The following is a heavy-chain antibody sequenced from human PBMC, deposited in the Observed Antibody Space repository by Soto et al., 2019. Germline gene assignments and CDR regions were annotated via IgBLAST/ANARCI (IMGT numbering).Heavy chain of an antibody. CDR1: GFTFSSYA. J-gene: IGHJ5*02. D-gene: IGHD6-13*01. CDR2: ISGSGGST. Sequence: PGGSLRLSCAASGFTFSSYAMSWVRQAPGKGLEWVSAISGSGGSTYYADSVKGRFTISRDNSKNTLYLQMNSLRAEDTAVYYCATSLVDSSSWYWRFDPWGQGTLVTVSS. V-gene: IGHV3-23*01. CDR3: ATSLVDSSSWYWRFDP.